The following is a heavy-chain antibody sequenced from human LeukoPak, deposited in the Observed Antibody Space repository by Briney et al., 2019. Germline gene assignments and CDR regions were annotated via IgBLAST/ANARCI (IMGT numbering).Heavy chain of an antibody. D-gene: IGHD3-9*01. CDR2: IYYSGST. Sequence: PSETLSLTCAVYGGSFSGYYWSWIRQPPGKGLEWIGYIYYSGSTNYNPSLKSRVTISVDTSKNQFSLKLSSVTAADTAVYYCARAPMYYDILTGHRGYYFDYWGQGTLVTVSS. J-gene: IGHJ4*02. CDR3: ARAPMYYDILTGHRGYYFDY. V-gene: IGHV4-59*01. CDR1: GGSFSGYY.